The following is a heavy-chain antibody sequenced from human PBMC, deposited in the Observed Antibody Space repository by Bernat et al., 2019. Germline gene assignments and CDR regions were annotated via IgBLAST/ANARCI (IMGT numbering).Heavy chain of an antibody. CDR3: AKDVSSSWTPEDY. D-gene: IGHD6-13*01. CDR1: GFTVSSYG. CDR2: ISYDGSNK. V-gene: IGHV3-30*18. J-gene: IGHJ4*02. Sequence: VQLVESGGGLVQPGGSLRLSCAASGFTVSSYGMHWVRQAPGKGLEWVAVISYDGSNKYYADSVKGRFTISRDNSKNTLYLQMNSLRAEDTAVYYCAKDVSSSWTPEDYWGQGTLVTVSS.